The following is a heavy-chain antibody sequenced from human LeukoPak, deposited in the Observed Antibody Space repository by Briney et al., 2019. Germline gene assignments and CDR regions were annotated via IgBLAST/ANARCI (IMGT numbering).Heavy chain of an antibody. CDR2: IYHSGST. Sequence: YPSETLSLTCTVSGYSISSGYYWGWIRQPPGKGLGWIGSIYHSGSTYYDPSLKSRVTISVDTSKNQFSLKLSSVTAADTAVYYCARDLQMIFGVGKSGWFDPWGQGTLVTVSS. J-gene: IGHJ5*02. CDR3: ARDLQMIFGVGKSGWFDP. V-gene: IGHV4-38-2*02. CDR1: GYSISSGYY. D-gene: IGHD3-3*01.